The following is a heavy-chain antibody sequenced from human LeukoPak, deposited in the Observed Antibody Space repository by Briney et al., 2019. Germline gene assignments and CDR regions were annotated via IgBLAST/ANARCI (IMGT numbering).Heavy chain of an antibody. Sequence: GASVKVSCKASGYTFTSYGISWVRQAPGQGLEWMGWISAYNGNTNYAQKLQGGVTMTTDTSTSTAYMELRSLRSDDTAVYYCARRYCSSTSCSIYYFDYWGQGTLVTVSS. CDR2: ISAYNGNT. CDR3: ARRYCSSTSCSIYYFDY. J-gene: IGHJ4*02. V-gene: IGHV1-18*01. CDR1: GYTFTSYG. D-gene: IGHD2-2*01.